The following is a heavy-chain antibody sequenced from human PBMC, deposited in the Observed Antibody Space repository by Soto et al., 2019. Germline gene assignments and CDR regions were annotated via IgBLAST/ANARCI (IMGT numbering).Heavy chain of an antibody. J-gene: IGHJ3*02. V-gene: IGHV3-30-3*01. D-gene: IGHD2-15*01. CDR1: GFTFSSYA. Sequence: GGSLRLSCAASGFTFSSYAMHWVRQAPGKGLEWVAVISYDGSNKYYADSVKGRFTISRDNAKNTLYLQMNSLRDEDTAVYYCARTYCSGGSCYFPAFDIWGQGTMVTVSS. CDR2: ISYDGSNK. CDR3: ARTYCSGGSCYFPAFDI.